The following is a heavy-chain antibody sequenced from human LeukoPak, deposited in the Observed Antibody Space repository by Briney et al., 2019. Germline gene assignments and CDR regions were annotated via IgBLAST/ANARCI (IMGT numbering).Heavy chain of an antibody. D-gene: IGHD3-3*01. Sequence: SETLSLTCTVSGGSISSSSYYWGWIRQPPGKGLEWIGSIYYSGSTYYNLSLKSRVTISVDTSKNQFSLKLSSVTAADTAVYYCARAHCDFWSGYYPNWFDPWGQGTLVTVSS. CDR2: IYYSGST. CDR1: GGSISSSSYY. CDR3: ARAHCDFWSGYYPNWFDP. J-gene: IGHJ5*02. V-gene: IGHV4-39*07.